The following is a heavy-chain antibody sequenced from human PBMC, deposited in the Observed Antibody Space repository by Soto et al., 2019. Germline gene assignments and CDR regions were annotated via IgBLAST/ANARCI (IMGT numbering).Heavy chain of an antibody. CDR2: ISSSSSSI. Sequence: LRLSCAASGFTFSSYSMNWVRQAPGKGLEWVSYISSSSSSIYYADSVKGRFTISRDNAKNSLYLQMNSLRDEDTAVYYCATNGSSGYYRNYWGQGALVTVSS. D-gene: IGHD3-22*01. CDR1: GFTFSSYS. V-gene: IGHV3-48*02. CDR3: ATNGSSGYYRNY. J-gene: IGHJ4*02.